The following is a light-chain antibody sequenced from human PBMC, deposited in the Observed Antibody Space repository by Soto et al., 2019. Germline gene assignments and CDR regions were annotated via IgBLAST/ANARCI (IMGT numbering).Light chain of an antibody. CDR1: SSNIGGNS. J-gene: IGLJ2*01. CDR3: GTWDSSLTVAV. Sequence: QSVMTQPPSVSAAPGQKVTISCSGSSSNIGGNSVSWYQQLPGTAPKLLIYDDDKRPSGIPDRFSGSKSGTSATLGITGLQAGDEADYYCGTWDSSLTVAVFGGGTKLTVL. V-gene: IGLV1-51*01. CDR2: DDD.